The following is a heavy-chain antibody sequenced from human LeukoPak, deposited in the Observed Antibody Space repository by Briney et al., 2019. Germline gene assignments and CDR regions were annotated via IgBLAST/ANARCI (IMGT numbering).Heavy chain of an antibody. V-gene: IGHV4-38-2*02. D-gene: IGHD3-10*01. Sequence: SETLSLTCAVSGYSISSGYYWGRIRQPPGKGLEWIGSIYHSGSTYYNPSLKSRVTISVDTSKNQFSLKLSSVTAADTAVYYCARDRDYGSGSYYDYWGQGTLVTVSS. CDR2: IYHSGST. J-gene: IGHJ4*02. CDR1: GYSISSGYY. CDR3: ARDRDYGSGSYYDY.